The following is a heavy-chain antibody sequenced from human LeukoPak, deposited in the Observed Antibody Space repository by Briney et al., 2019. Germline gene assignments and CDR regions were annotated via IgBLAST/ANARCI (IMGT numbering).Heavy chain of an antibody. D-gene: IGHD1-26*01. J-gene: IGHJ4*02. V-gene: IGHV3-21*01. CDR1: GFTFSSDS. CDR3: AKDYEVVGAPYFDY. CDR2: ISSSSSYI. Sequence: GGSLRLSCAASGFTFSSDSMNWVRQAPGKGLEWVSSISSSSSYIYYADSVKGRFTISRDNAKNSLYLQMNSLRAEDTAVYYCAKDYEVVGAPYFDYWGQGPLVSVSS.